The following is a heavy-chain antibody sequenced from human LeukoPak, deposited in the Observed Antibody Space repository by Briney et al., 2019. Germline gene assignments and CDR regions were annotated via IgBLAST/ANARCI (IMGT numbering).Heavy chain of an antibody. D-gene: IGHD3-10*01. CDR3: ARVYYYGSGSYYGLSWFDP. V-gene: IGHV1-69*04. CDR2: IIPILGIA. Sequence: GASVKVSCKASGYTFTSYGISWVRQAPGQGLEWMGRIIPILGIANYAQKFQGRVTITADKSTSTAYMELSSLRSEDTAVYYCARVYYYGSGSYYGLSWFDPWGQGTLVTVSS. CDR1: GYTFTSYG. J-gene: IGHJ5*02.